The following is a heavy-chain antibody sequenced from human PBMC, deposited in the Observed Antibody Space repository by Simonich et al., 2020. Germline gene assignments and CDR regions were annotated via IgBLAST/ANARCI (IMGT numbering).Heavy chain of an antibody. D-gene: IGHD6-13*01. V-gene: IGHV4-38-2*01. CDR1: GYSISSGYY. J-gene: IGHJ6*02. CDR3: ARVGYSNYYYYGMDV. CDR2: IYHRGGT. Sequence: QVQLQESGPGLVKPSETLSLTCAVSGYSISSGYYWGWIRQPPGKGLEWIGSIYHRGGTYDNPARKRRVTISVDTSKNQFSLKRSSVTAADTAVYYCARVGYSNYYYYGMDVWGQGTTVTVSS.